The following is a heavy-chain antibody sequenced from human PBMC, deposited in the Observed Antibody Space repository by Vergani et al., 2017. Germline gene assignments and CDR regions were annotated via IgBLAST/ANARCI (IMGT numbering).Heavy chain of an antibody. D-gene: IGHD2-2*01. V-gene: IGHV3-21*01. Sequence: EVQLVESGGGLVKPGGSLRLSCAASGFTFSSYSMNWVRQAPGKGLEWVSSISSSSSYIYYADSVKGRFTISRDNAKNSLYLQMNSLRAEDTAVYYCARDLSQDIVGVPAAMYYYYGMDVWGQGTTVTVSS. CDR2: ISSSSSYI. J-gene: IGHJ6*02. CDR3: ARDLSQDIVGVPAAMYYYYGMDV. CDR1: GFTFSSYS.